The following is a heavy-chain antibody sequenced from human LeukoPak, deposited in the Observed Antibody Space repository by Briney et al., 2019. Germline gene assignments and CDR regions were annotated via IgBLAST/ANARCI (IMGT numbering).Heavy chain of an antibody. CDR3: ARMLAARWD. Sequence: GGSLRLSCAASGFTFSSYAMSWVRQAPGKGLEWVSVIYSGGSTYYADSVKGRFTISRDNSKNTLYLQMNSLRAEDTAVYYCARMLAARWDWGQGTLVTVSS. V-gene: IGHV3-66*01. J-gene: IGHJ4*02. D-gene: IGHD6-6*01. CDR1: GFTFSSYA. CDR2: IYSGGST.